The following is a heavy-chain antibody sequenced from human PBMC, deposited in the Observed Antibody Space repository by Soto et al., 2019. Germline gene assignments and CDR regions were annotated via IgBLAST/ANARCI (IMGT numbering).Heavy chain of an antibody. CDR1: GFRVTDSA. CDR3: ARHQGYVYGSNCLDD. D-gene: IGHD3-10*01. J-gene: IGHJ4*02. Sequence: EVQLVESGGGLVQPGGSLKLSCAASGFRVTDSAMDWVRQAAGKGLEWVGRVRSKGNIHATTYGESVTGRFSISRDESQNMVYLQMNSLKIEDTAVYYFARHQGYVYGSNCLDDWGQGTLVTVSS. CDR2: VRSKGNIHAT. V-gene: IGHV3-73*02.